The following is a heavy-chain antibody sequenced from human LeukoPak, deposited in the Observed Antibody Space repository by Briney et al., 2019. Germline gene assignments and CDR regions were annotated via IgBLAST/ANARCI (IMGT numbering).Heavy chain of an antibody. CDR1: GGSFSGYY. J-gene: IGHJ4*02. CDR3: ARVIYYRSGSPP. D-gene: IGHD3-10*01. V-gene: IGHV4-34*01. Sequence: SESLSLTCAVYGGSFSGYYWSWIRQPPGKGLEWIGEINHSGSTNYNQSLKSRVTISVDTSKNQFSMKLSAVASADTGVYYCARVIYYRSGSPPWGQGTLVTVS. CDR2: INHSGST.